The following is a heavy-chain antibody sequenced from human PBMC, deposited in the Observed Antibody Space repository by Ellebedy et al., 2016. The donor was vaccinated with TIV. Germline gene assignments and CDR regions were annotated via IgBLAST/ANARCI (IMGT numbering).Heavy chain of an antibody. CDR3: ARVTDYYGSGSNTYYYYYGMDV. J-gene: IGHJ6*02. D-gene: IGHD3-10*01. CDR2: INPNSGGT. V-gene: IGHV1-2*02. Sequence: ASVKVSCKASGYTFTSYYMHWVRQAPGQGLEWMGWINPNSGGTNYAQKFQGRVTMTRDTSISTAYMELSRLRSDDTAVYYCARVTDYYGSGSNTYYYYYGMDVWGQGTTVTVSS. CDR1: GYTFTSYY.